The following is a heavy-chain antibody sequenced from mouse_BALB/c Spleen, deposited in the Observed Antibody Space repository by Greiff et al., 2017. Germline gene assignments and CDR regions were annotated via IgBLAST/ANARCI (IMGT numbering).Heavy chain of an antibody. CDR2: INPSSGYT. D-gene: IGHD1-1*02. CDR1: GYTFTSYT. J-gene: IGHJ3*01. CDR3: ARRDYGFAY. Sequence: VKLMESAAELARPGASVKMSCKASGYTFTSYTMHWVKQRPGQGLEWIGYINPSSGYTEYNQKFKDKTTLTADKSSSTAYMQLSSLTSEDSAVYYCARRDYGFAYWGQGTLVTVSA. V-gene: IGHV1-4*02.